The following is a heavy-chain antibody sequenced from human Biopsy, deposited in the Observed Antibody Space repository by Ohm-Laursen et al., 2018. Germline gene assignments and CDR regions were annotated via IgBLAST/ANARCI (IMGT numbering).Heavy chain of an antibody. D-gene: IGHD6-19*01. J-gene: IGHJ3*02. CDR3: AKHGSGWTGDDAFHI. Sequence: GTLSLTCTVSGGSISGSSWSWIRQAPGKGLEWIGYISYSRDTNYNPSLKSRIAVSVDTSKNQFSLKLTSVTAADTAVYYCAKHGSGWTGDDAFHIWGQGTMVTVSS. CDR1: GGSISGSS. V-gene: IGHV4-59*08. CDR2: ISYSRDT.